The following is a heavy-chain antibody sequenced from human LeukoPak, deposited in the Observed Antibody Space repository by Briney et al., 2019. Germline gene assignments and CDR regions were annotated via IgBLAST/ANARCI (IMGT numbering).Heavy chain of an antibody. Sequence: SVKVSCKASGGTFSSYAISWVRQAPGQGLEWMGGIIPIFGTVNYAQKFQGRVTITADESTSTAYMELSSLRSEDTAVYYCAGSYYDSSGYLYWGQGTLVTVSS. CDR1: GGTFSSYA. CDR3: AGSYYDSSGYLY. V-gene: IGHV1-69*13. D-gene: IGHD3-22*01. J-gene: IGHJ4*02. CDR2: IIPIFGTV.